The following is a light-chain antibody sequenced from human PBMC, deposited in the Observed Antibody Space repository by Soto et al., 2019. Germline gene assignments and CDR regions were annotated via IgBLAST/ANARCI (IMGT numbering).Light chain of an antibody. V-gene: IGKV1-5*01. J-gene: IGKJ5*01. CDR3: QHFKSFPIT. Sequence: DIQMTQSPSTLSASVGDRVTITCRASQSISNWLAWYQQKQGKAPKLLIYDASSLESGVPSRFSGSGSGTDFTLTISSLQPEDFATYYCQHFKSFPITFGQGTRLEIK. CDR1: QSISNW. CDR2: DAS.